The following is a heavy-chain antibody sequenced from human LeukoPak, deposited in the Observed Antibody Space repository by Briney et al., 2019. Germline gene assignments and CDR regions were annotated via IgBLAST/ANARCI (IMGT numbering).Heavy chain of an antibody. CDR1: GFTFSGYS. Sequence: GGSLRLPCTASGFTFSGYSMNWVRQAPGKGLEWVSSFGTRSTSIYHAGSVKGRFAISRDNAKNSLYLQMNSLRAEDTALYYCAREVSEGFDFWGQGTLVTVSS. V-gene: IGHV3-21*01. CDR2: FGTRSTSI. D-gene: IGHD3-22*01. J-gene: IGHJ4*02. CDR3: AREVSEGFDF.